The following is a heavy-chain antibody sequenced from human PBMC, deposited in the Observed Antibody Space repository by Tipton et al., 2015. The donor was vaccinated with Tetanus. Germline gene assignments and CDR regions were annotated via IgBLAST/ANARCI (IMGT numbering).Heavy chain of an antibody. D-gene: IGHD3-9*01. J-gene: IGHJ2*01. V-gene: IGHV5-51*01. CDR3: ARRRSAILSGSYHWYFDI. Sequence: QSGAEVKKPGESLKVSCEISGHNSRSYWISWVRQMPGKGLEWMGIISPGDSDATYSPSFQGQVTISLDKSINTAYLQWSSLQTSDTAMYFCARRRSAILSGSYHWYFDIWGRGTLVTVSS. CDR2: ISPGDSDA. CDR1: GHNSRSYW.